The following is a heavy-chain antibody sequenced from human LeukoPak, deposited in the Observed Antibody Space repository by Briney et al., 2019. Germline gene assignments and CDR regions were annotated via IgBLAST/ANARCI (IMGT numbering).Heavy chain of an antibody. CDR1: GFTFSSYA. J-gene: IGHJ5*02. V-gene: IGHV3-30-3*02. CDR2: ISYDGSNK. D-gene: IGHD6-19*01. Sequence: PGGSLRLSCAASGFTFSSYAMHWVRQAPGKGLEWVAVISYDGSNKYYADSVKGRFTISRDNSKNTLYLQMNSLRAEDTAVYYCAKQWRYYWFDPWGQGTLVTVSS. CDR3: AKQWRYYWFDP.